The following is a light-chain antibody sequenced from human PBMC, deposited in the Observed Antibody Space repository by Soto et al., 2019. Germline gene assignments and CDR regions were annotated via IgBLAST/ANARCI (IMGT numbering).Light chain of an antibody. V-gene: IGLV2-14*01. CDR3: SSYTSSSTLLYV. CDR2: DVS. J-gene: IGLJ1*01. CDR1: SRHIGVSNY. Sequence: QSALTQPASVSGSPGQSITISCTGTSRHIGVSNYVSLYQQHPGKAPKLMIYDVSNRPSGVSNRFTCSKSGTTASLPISGIQAVDGADYCCSSYTSSSTLLYVFGTGTKLTVL.